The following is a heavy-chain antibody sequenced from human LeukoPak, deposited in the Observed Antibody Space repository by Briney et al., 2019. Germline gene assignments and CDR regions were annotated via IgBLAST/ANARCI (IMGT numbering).Heavy chain of an antibody. D-gene: IGHD2-15*01. CDR2: IYSGGST. V-gene: IGHV3-53*01. CDR3: ATGGRSGVAFES. J-gene: IGHJ4*02. CDR1: GFIASSNY. Sequence: GGSLRLSCTASGFIASSNYMSWVRQAPGKGLEWVSLIYSGGSTYYADSVMGRSTISRDKSNNTLYLQMSSLRAEDTAVYYCATGGRSGVAFESWGQGTLVTVSS.